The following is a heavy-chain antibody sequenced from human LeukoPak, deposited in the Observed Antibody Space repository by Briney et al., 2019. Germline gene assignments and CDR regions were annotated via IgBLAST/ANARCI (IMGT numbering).Heavy chain of an antibody. CDR3: ARDSEVEISGNYFYAMDV. J-gene: IGHJ6*02. CDR1: GFTFSSYA. D-gene: IGHD2-21*01. V-gene: IGHV3-74*01. CDR2: IDGDGGSA. Sequence: GGSLRLSCAASGFTFSSYAMSWVRQAPGKGLVWVSRIDGDGGSANYVDSVKGRFTISRDNAKNTLSLQMNSLRAEDTAVYYCARDSEVEISGNYFYAMDVWGQGTTVTVSS.